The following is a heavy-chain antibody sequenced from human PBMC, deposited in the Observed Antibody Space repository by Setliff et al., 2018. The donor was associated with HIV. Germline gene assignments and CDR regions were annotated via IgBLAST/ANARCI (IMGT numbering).Heavy chain of an antibody. CDR3: ARGIYDFWTGYADY. D-gene: IGHD3-3*01. CDR1: GYTFTSYA. CDR2: INVGKGNT. V-gene: IGHV1-3*03. Sequence: ASVKVSCKASGYTFTSYAIHWVRQAPGQSLEWMGWINVGKGNTKYSQDLQGRVTITRDTSASTAYMELSSLRSEDMAVYYCARGIYDFWTGYADYWGPGTLVTVSS. J-gene: IGHJ4*02.